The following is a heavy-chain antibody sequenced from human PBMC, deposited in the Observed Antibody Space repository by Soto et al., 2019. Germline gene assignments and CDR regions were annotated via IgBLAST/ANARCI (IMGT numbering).Heavy chain of an antibody. J-gene: IGHJ6*02. CDR2: IYYSGST. V-gene: IGHV4-39*01. Sequence: SETLSLTCTVSGGSISSSSYYWGWIRPPPGKGLEWIGRIYYSGSTYYNTSLKSQVTKSVDTSKNQFSLKLSSVTAADTAVYYCARRHYYYGMDVWGQGTTVS. CDR3: ARRHYYYGMDV. CDR1: GGSISSSSYY.